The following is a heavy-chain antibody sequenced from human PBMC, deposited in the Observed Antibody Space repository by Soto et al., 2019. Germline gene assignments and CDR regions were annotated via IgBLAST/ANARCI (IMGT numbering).Heavy chain of an antibody. Sequence: GSLRLSCAASGFALGGYWMHWVRQAPGKGLVWVSRINGDGSSTSYADSVEGRFTVSRDNARNTLYLHMKGLRVEDTVVYHCARGHFNVAPWGPGTLVTVSS. CDR3: ARGHFNVAP. V-gene: IGHV3-74*01. J-gene: IGHJ5*02. D-gene: IGHD2-21*01. CDR2: INGDGSST. CDR1: GFALGGYW.